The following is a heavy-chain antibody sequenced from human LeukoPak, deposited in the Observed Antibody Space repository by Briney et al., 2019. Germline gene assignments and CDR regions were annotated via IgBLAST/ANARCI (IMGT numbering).Heavy chain of an antibody. CDR2: INPTNGVA. D-gene: IGHD2-15*01. CDR3: ARESTLGYCSAGSCYSSHFDY. V-gene: IGHV1-2*04. CDR1: GFTFTAYQ. J-gene: IGHJ4*02. Sequence: GASVKVSCTTSGFTFTAYQMHWVRQAPGQGLEWMGGINPTNGVANYAQKFQGWVSITRDRSIDTVYMELSRLTSDDTAMYYCARESTLGYCSAGSCYSSHFDYWGQGTLVIVSS.